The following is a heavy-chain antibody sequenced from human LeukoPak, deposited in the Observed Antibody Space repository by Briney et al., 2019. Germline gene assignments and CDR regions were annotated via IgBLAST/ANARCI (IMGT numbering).Heavy chain of an antibody. J-gene: IGHJ6*02. CDR1: GGSISSGGYY. V-gene: IGHV4-31*03. CDR2: IYYSVST. Sequence: SQTLSLTCTVSGGSISSGGYYWTWIRQHPGKGLEWIGYIYYSVSTYYNPSLKSRVTISVDTSKNQFSLKLSSVTAADTAVYYCARAPFWSGYDPYGMDVWGQGTSVTVSS. CDR3: ARAPFWSGYDPYGMDV. D-gene: IGHD3-3*01.